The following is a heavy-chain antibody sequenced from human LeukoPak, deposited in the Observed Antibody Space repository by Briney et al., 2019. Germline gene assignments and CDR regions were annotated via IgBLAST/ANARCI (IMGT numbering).Heavy chain of an antibody. Sequence: AGGSLRLSCAASGFTFSSYAMSWVRQAPGKGLEWVSAISGSGGSTYYADSVKGRFTISRDNAKNSLYLQMNSLRAEDTAVYYCARDKRWLQFQDWGQGTLVTVSS. CDR2: ISGSGGST. CDR3: ARDKRWLQFQD. J-gene: IGHJ4*02. V-gene: IGHV3-23*01. D-gene: IGHD5-24*01. CDR1: GFTFSSYA.